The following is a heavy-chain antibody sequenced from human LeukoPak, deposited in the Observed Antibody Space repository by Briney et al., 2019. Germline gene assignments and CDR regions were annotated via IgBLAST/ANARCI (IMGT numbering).Heavy chain of an antibody. D-gene: IGHD3-9*01. CDR3: ARDRDFDWSPPLGY. V-gene: IGHV3-48*04. Sequence: PGGSLRLSCAASGFTFSTYSMNWVRQAPGKGLEWVSYISSSSSTIYYADSVKGRFTISRDNAKNSLYLQMNSLRAEDTAVYYCARDRDFDWSPPLGYWGQGTLVTVSS. J-gene: IGHJ4*02. CDR1: GFTFSTYS. CDR2: ISSSSSTI.